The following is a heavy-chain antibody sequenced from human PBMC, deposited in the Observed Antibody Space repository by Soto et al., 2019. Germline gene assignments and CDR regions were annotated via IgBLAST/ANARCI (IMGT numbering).Heavy chain of an antibody. CDR3: ARRDSAGPGGYFGLFDS. J-gene: IGHJ4*02. Sequence: QVQLVESGGGVVQPGKSLRLSCAASGFSFDNYGMHWVRQAPGKGLEWVAFIWFDGSSKYYTDSVKGRFTISRENSRSTLYLQMESLRVDDTALYYCARRDSAGPGGYFGLFDSWGQGTLVTVSS. CDR1: GFSFDNYG. CDR2: IWFDGSSK. D-gene: IGHD3-10*01. V-gene: IGHV3-33*01.